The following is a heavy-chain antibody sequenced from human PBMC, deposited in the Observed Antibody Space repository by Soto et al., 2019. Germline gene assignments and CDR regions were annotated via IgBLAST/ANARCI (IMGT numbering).Heavy chain of an antibody. V-gene: IGHV3-30*18. CDR2: VSHDGRNT. CDR3: AKGGRQWLVTSDFNY. CDR1: GFTFSDYA. J-gene: IGHJ4*02. D-gene: IGHD6-19*01. Sequence: HPGGSLRLSCAASGFTFSDYAMHWVRQAPGKGLEWVAVVSHDGRNTHYADSVKGRLTISRDSSKNMVSLEMTSLRAEDTAVYYCAKGGRQWLVTSDFNYWGQGA.